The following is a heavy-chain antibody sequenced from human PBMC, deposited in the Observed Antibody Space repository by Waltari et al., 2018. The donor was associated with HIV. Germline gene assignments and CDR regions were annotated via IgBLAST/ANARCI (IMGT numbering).Heavy chain of an antibody. CDR3: ARDRSAYYYDSSGQGGYFDY. V-gene: IGHV4-61*02. J-gene: IGHJ4*02. D-gene: IGHD3-22*01. Sequence: QVQLQESGPGLVKPSQTLSLTCTVSGGSISSGSYYWSWIRQPAGKGLEWIGRIYTSGRTTYNPSLKSRVTISVDTSKNQFSLKLSSVTAADTAVYYCARDRSAYYYDSSGQGGYFDYWGQGTLVTVSS. CDR2: IYTSGRT. CDR1: GGSISSGSYY.